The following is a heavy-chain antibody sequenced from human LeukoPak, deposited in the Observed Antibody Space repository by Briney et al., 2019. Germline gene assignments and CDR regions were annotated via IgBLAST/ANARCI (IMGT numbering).Heavy chain of an antibody. CDR1: GYTFNTYG. J-gene: IGHJ4*02. CDR3: ARDRGERGYSSD. Sequence: ASVKVSCKASGYTFNTYGITWVRQAPGQGLEWMGWISGYNGKTKYAQKLQDRVTMTTDTSTTTAYMELRSLTSDDTAVYYCARDRGERGYSSDWGQGTLVTVSS. CDR2: ISGYNGKT. D-gene: IGHD5-18*01. V-gene: IGHV1-18*01.